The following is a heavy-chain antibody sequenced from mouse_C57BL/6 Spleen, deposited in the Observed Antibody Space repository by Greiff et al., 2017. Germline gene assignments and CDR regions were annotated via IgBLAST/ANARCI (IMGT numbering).Heavy chain of an antibody. Sequence: VQRVESGPELVKPGASVKISCKASGYAFSSSWMNWVKQRPGKGLEWIGRIYPGDGDTNYNGKFKGKATLTADKSSSTAYMQLSSLTSEDSAVYFCARSYYSNYVGYFDYWGQGTTLTVSS. V-gene: IGHV1-82*01. J-gene: IGHJ2*01. CDR3: ARSYYSNYVGYFDY. CDR2: IYPGDGDT. CDR1: GYAFSSSW. D-gene: IGHD2-5*01.